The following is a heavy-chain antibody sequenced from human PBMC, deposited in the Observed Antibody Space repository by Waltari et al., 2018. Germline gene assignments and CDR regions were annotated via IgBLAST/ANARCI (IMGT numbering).Heavy chain of an antibody. D-gene: IGHD6-13*01. Sequence: QVQLVQSGAEVKKPGASVKVSCKASGYTFTSYYMHWVRQAPGQGLEWMGIISPSGGSTSYAQKFQGRVTMTRDTSTSTVDMELSSLRSEDTAVYYCSRGTQQQLALMDVWGQVTTVTVSS. CDR3: SRGTQQQLALMDV. V-gene: IGHV1-46*01. CDR1: GYTFTSYY. CDR2: ISPSGGST. J-gene: IGHJ6*02.